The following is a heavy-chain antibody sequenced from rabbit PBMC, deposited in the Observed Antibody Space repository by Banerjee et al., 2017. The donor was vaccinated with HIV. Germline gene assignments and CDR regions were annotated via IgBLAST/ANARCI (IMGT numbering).Heavy chain of an antibody. Sequence: QEQLVESGGGLVQPEGSLTLTCKASGFSFSDRDVICWVRQAPGKGLEWIACINAATGKPVYATWASGRFTISRTSSTTVTLRMTSLTAADRATYFCARDAGTSFSTYGMDLWGPGTLVTVS. D-gene: IGHD8-1*01. CDR3: ARDAGTSFSTYGMDL. CDR1: GFSFSDRDV. CDR2: INAATGKP. V-gene: IGHV1S45*01. J-gene: IGHJ6*01.